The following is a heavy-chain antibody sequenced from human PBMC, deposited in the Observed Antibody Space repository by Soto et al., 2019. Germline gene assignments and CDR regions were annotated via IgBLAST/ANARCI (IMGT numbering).Heavy chain of an antibody. D-gene: IGHD3-10*01. V-gene: IGHV4-31*03. Sequence: QVQLQESGPGLVKPSQTLSLTCTVSGGSISSGGYYWSWIRQHPGKGLEWTGYIYYSGSTYYNPSLKSRVTISVDTSKNQFSLKLSSVTAADTAVYYCARDRITMVRGVVVYYGMDVWGQGTTVTVSS. CDR2: IYYSGST. CDR3: ARDRITMVRGVVVYYGMDV. CDR1: GGSISSGGYY. J-gene: IGHJ6*02.